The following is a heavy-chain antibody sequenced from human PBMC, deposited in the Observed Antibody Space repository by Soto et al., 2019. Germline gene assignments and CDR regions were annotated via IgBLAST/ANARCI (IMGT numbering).Heavy chain of an antibody. CDR3: ARGPGSVGYCSSTSCRPYYYYYYMDV. CDR1: GFTFSSYG. Sequence: GGSLRLSCAASGFTFSSYGMHWVRQAPGKGLEWVAVIWYDGSNKYYADSVKGRFTISRDNSKNTLYLQMNSLRAEDTAGYYCARGPGSVGYCSSTSCRPYYYYYYMDVWGKGTTVTVSS. V-gene: IGHV3-33*01. J-gene: IGHJ6*03. D-gene: IGHD2-2*01. CDR2: IWYDGSNK.